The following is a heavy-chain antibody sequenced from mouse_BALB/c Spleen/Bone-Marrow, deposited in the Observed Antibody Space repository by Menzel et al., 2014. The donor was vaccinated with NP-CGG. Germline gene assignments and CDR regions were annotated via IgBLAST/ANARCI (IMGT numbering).Heavy chain of an antibody. V-gene: IGHV5-6-2*01. CDR3: ARLGNDDAMDY. D-gene: IGHD2-12*01. CDR2: INSNGGST. J-gene: IGHJ4*01. CDR1: GFTSSSYY. Sequence: EVQLVESGGGLVKLGGSLKLSCAAPGFTSSSYYMSWVRQTPEKRLELVAAINSNGGSTYYPDTVKGRFTISRDNAKNTLYLQMSSLKSEDTALYYCARLGNDDAMDYWGQGTSVTVSS.